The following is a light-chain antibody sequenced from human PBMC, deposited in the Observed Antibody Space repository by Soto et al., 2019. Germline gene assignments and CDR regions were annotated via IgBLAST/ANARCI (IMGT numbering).Light chain of an antibody. CDR1: SSNIGSNT. J-gene: IGLJ1*01. CDR3: AAWDDSLNGQV. Sequence: VLTRPPSGSGTPGHRVTISCSRSSSNIGSNTVNWYQQLPGTAPKLLIYSNNQRPSGVPDRFSGSKSGTSASLAISGLQSEDEADYYCAAWDDSLNGQVFGTGTKVTVL. CDR2: SNN. V-gene: IGLV1-44*01.